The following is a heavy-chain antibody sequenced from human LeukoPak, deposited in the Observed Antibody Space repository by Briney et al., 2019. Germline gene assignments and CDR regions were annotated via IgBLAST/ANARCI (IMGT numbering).Heavy chain of an antibody. Sequence: PRASVKVSCKASGYTFTSYGISWVRQAPGQGLEWMGWISAYNGNTNYAQKLQGRVTMTTDTSTSTAYMDLRSLRSEDAAVYYCARDSGSGNNDYWGQGTLVTVSS. CDR1: GYTFTSYG. V-gene: IGHV1-18*01. CDR2: ISAYNGNT. J-gene: IGHJ4*02. D-gene: IGHD1-26*01. CDR3: ARDSGSGNNDY.